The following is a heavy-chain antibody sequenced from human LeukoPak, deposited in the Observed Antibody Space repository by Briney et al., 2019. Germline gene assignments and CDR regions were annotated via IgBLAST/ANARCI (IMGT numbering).Heavy chain of an antibody. J-gene: IGHJ6*02. CDR1: GFTFSSYE. CDR3: ARPGVGFQEGMDV. Sequence: TGGSLRLSCAASGFTFSSYEMNWVRQAPGKRLEWVSVIYSGGSTYYADSVKGRFTISRDNSKNTLYLQMNSLRAEDTAVYYCARPGVGFQEGMDVWGQGTTVTVSS. V-gene: IGHV3-53*01. D-gene: IGHD3-10*01. CDR2: IYSGGST.